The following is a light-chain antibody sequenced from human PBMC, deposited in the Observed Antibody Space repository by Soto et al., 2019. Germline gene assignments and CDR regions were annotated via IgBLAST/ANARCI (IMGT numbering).Light chain of an antibody. Sequence: EIVLTQSPGTLSLSPGERATLSCRASQSVSNNYLGWYQQKPGQAPRLLVYGASRRATGIPDRFSGSGSGTDFTLTISGLGAEDFAVYYCQQYGNSLPWTFGQGTKVDIK. CDR2: GAS. CDR1: QSVSNNY. V-gene: IGKV3-20*01. CDR3: QQYGNSLPWT. J-gene: IGKJ1*01.